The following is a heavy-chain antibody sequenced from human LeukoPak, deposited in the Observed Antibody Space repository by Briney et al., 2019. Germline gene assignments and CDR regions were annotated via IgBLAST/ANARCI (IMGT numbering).Heavy chain of an antibody. Sequence: GSLRLSCAASGFTFSSYAMSWIRQPPGKGLEWIGSIYYSGGTYYNPSLKSRVTISVDTSKNQFSLKLSSVTAADTAVYYCARECGGSCFSTFDYWGQGTLVTVSS. V-gene: IGHV4-39*07. CDR2: IYYSGGT. D-gene: IGHD2-15*01. CDR1: GFTFSSYA. J-gene: IGHJ4*02. CDR3: ARECGGSCFSTFDY.